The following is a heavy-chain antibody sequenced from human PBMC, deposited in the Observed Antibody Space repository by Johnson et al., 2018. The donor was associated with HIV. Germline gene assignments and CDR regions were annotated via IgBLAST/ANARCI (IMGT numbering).Heavy chain of an antibody. CDR3: AKPRDYDTAFEM. V-gene: IGHV3-23*04. D-gene: IGHD3-3*01. CDR1: GLTFSNYA. CDR2: IGASGGRT. Sequence: VLLVESGGGLVQPGGSLRLSCAASGLTFSNYAMSWVRQGPGKGLEWVSAIGASGGRTFYADSVKGRFTISRDNSKNTLYLQMNSLRAEDTAVYYCAKPRDYDTAFEMWGQGTMVTVSS. J-gene: IGHJ3*02.